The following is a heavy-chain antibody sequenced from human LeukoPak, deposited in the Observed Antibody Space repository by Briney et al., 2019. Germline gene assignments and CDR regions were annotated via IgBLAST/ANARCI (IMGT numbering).Heavy chain of an antibody. Sequence: ASVKVSCKASGYTFTSYAISWVRQTPGQGREWMGWISAYNGNTNYAQELQGRLTMTTDTSTSTAYMELRSLISDDAAVYYCARSRGYCGGGSCYFDYWGQGTLVTVSS. CDR3: ARSRGYCGGGSCYFDY. J-gene: IGHJ4*02. CDR1: GYTFTSYA. CDR2: ISAYNGNT. V-gene: IGHV1-18*01. D-gene: IGHD2-15*01.